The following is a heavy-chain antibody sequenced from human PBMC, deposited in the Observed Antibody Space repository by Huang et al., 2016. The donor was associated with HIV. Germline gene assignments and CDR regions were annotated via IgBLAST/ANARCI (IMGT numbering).Heavy chain of an antibody. Sequence: QVQLVQSGAEVKKPGSSVKVSCKASGGTLRSYAISWVRQAPGQGLEWMGGIITRFGTANYAQRVQGRVTLTADESTSTVYMELRSLRFEDTAVYYCARDYFDDRLLGFDHWGLGTLVTISS. D-gene: IGHD3-22*01. CDR1: GGTLRSYA. CDR2: IITRFGTA. J-gene: IGHJ4*02. CDR3: ARDYFDDRLLGFDH. V-gene: IGHV1-69*13.